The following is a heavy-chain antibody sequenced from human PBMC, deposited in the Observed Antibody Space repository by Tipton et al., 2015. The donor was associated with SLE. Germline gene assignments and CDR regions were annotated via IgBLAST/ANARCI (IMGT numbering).Heavy chain of an antibody. CDR3: ARVQHDYDDYKYYMDV. CDR1: GYTFTSYY. V-gene: IGHV1-18*01. D-gene: IGHD4-17*01. J-gene: IGHJ6*03. CDR2: ISAYNGNT. Sequence: QLVQSGADVKKPGASVKVSCKASGYTFTSYYISWVRQAPGQGLEWMGWISAYNGNTNYAQKLQDRVTMTTDASTSTAYMELSSLRSEDTAVYYCARVQHDYDDYKYYMDVWGKGTTVTVSS.